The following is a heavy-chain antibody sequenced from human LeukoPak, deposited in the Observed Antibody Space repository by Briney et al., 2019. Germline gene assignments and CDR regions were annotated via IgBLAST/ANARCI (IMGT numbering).Heavy chain of an antibody. CDR3: ARSPGDSGSHYGRSSFDY. V-gene: IGHV1-2*02. CDR1: GYTFTGYY. J-gene: IGHJ4*02. D-gene: IGHD1-26*01. Sequence: ASVKVSCKASGYTFTGYYMHWVRQAPGQGLEWMGWINPNSGGTNYAQKFQGRVTMTRDTSISTAYMELSRLRSDDTAVYYCARSPGDSGSHYGRSSFDYWGQGTLVTVSS. CDR2: INPNSGGT.